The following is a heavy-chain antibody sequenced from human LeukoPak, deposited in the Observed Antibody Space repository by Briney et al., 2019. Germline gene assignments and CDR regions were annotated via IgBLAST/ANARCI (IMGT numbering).Heavy chain of an antibody. D-gene: IGHD6-13*01. Sequence: PGRSLRLSCAASGFTVSSYAMHWVRQAPGKGLEWVAVISYDGSNKYYADSVKGRFTISRDNSKNTLYLQMNSLRAEDTAVYYCARDGYSSSWRGNWFDPWGQGTLVTVSS. CDR3: ARDGYSSSWRGNWFDP. V-gene: IGHV3-30-3*01. CDR2: ISYDGSNK. J-gene: IGHJ5*02. CDR1: GFTVSSYA.